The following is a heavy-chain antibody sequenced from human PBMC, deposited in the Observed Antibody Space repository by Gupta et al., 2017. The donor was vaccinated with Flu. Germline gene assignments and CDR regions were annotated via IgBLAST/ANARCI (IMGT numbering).Heavy chain of an antibody. CDR3: ARGQTGAPFDY. CDR1: GYTFTSYY. Sequence: QVQLVQSGAEVKKPGASVKVSCQASGYTFTSYYIHWMRQAPGQGLEWVALINPYSGITKDAQKFQGRVTVTRDTSTSTVYMELSNLRSDDTAVYYCARGQTGAPFDYWGQGTLVIVSS. CDR2: INPYSGIT. V-gene: IGHV1-46*01. D-gene: IGHD1-26*01. J-gene: IGHJ4*02.